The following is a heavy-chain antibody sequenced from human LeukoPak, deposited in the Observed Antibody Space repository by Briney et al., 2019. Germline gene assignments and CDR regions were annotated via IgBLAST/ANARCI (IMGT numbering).Heavy chain of an antibody. CDR3: ARALYIAAARNYYYYMDV. V-gene: IGHV3-74*01. CDR1: GFTFSSYW. J-gene: IGHJ6*03. CDR2: INSDGSST. D-gene: IGHD6-13*01. Sequence: HPGGSLRLSCAASGFTFSSYWMHWVRHAPGKGLVWVSRINSDGSSTSYADSVKGRFTISRDNAKNTLYLQMNSLRAEDTAVYYCARALYIAAARNYYYYMDVWGKGTTVTVSS.